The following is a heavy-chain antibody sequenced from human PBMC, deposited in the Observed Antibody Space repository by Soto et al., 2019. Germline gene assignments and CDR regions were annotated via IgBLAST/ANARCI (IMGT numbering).Heavy chain of an antibody. J-gene: IGHJ4*02. D-gene: IGHD1-26*01. CDR1: GFTVSSNH. CDR3: ARVPLVGVRGYYFDY. CDR2: IYSGGST. V-gene: IGHV3-53*01. Sequence: PGGSLRLSCAASGFTVSSNHMSWVRQAPGKGLEWVSVIYSGGSTYYADSVKGRFTISRDNSKNTLYLQMNSLRAEDTAVYYCARVPLVGVRGYYFDYWGQGTLVTVSS.